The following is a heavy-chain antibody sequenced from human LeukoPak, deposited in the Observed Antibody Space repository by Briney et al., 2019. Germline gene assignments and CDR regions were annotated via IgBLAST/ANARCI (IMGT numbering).Heavy chain of an antibody. V-gene: IGHV4-39*01. J-gene: IGHJ4*02. CDR3: ARTRYYYNSRSYGAPYYFDY. CDR1: GGSISSNSYY. Sequence: SETLSLTCAVSGGSISSNSYYWGWIRQPPGKGLEWIGSIYYSGSTYYNPSLKSRATISVDTSKNQFSLKLSSVTAADTAVYYCARTRYYYNSRSYGAPYYFDYWGQGTLVTVSS. CDR2: IYYSGST. D-gene: IGHD3-10*01.